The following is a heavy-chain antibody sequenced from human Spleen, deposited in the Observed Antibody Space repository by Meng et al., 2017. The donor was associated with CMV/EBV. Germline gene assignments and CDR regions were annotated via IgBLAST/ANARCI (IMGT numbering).Heavy chain of an antibody. J-gene: IGHJ4*02. CDR2: IYYSGST. CDR1: GGSISSYY. V-gene: IGHV4-59*01. D-gene: IGHD3-3*01. CDR3: AREGYDFWSGYGAD. Sequence: SETLFLTCTVSGGSISSYYWSWIRQPPGKGLEWIGYIYYSGSTNYNPSLKSRVTISVDTSKNQFSLKLSSVTAADTAVYYCAREGYDFWSGYGADWGQGTLVTVSS.